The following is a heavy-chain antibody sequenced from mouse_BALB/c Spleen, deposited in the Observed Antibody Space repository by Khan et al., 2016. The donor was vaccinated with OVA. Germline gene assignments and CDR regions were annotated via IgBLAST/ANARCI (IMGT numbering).Heavy chain of an antibody. CDR1: GHTFTNFG. CDR2: INTYTGEP. Sequence: QIQLVQSGPELKKPGETVKISCKASGHTFTNFGMNWVKQAPGKGLKWMGWINTYTGEPTYADDFNGRFAFSLEASASTAYLQINNLTNEDTATYFCSRPPYCSYAMDNWGQGTLVTVSS. CDR3: SRPPYCSYAMDN. V-gene: IGHV9-3-1*01. D-gene: IGHD2-10*01. J-gene: IGHJ4*01.